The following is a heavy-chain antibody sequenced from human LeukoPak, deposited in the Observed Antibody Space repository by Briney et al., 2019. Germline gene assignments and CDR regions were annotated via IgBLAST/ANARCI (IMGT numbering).Heavy chain of an antibody. V-gene: IGHV3-74*01. CDR3: ARGRPHGNDY. Sequence: GGSLRLTCAASGFTFSSYWMNWVRQAPGKGLVWVSRIASDGSSTTYADSVKGRFSISRDNAKNTLYLQMNSLRVEDTAVYYCARGRPHGNDYWGQGTLVTVSS. CDR1: GFTFSSYW. J-gene: IGHJ4*02. D-gene: IGHD4-23*01. CDR2: IASDGSST.